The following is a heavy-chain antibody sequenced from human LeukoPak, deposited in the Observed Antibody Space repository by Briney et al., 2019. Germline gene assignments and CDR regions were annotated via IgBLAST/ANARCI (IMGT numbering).Heavy chain of an antibody. V-gene: IGHV1-8*01. D-gene: IGHD3-3*02. CDR1: GYTSTSPD. J-gene: IGHJ3*02. Sequence: ASVKVSCTASGYTSTSPDINWVRQAPGRGLEWLGWMNPRDNTGYAQKFQGRVTLTRDKSINTAYMALSSLRSEDTAVYYCARYTQHYGFDIWGQGTMVTVSA. CDR2: MNPRDNT. CDR3: ARYTQHYGFDI.